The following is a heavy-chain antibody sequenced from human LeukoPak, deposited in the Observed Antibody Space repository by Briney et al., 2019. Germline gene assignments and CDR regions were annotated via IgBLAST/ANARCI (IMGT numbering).Heavy chain of an antibody. CDR1: GFTFSSYA. CDR3: ARVSGEYRDY. CDR2: ISYDGSNK. J-gene: IGHJ4*02. Sequence: GGSLRLSCAASGFTFSSYAMHWVRQAPGKGLEWVAVISYDGSNKYYADSVKGRFTISRDNSKNTLYLQMNSLRAEDTAVYYCARVSGEYRDYWGQGTLVTVSS. V-gene: IGHV3-30-3*01. D-gene: IGHD4-17*01.